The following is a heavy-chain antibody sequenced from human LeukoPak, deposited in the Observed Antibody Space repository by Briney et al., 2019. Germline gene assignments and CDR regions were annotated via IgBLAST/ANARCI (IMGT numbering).Heavy chain of an antibody. V-gene: IGHV3-30*03. CDR3: ARDPSGVVVPAAIREEPREAYYYYMDV. CDR1: GFTFSSYG. D-gene: IGHD2-2*02. Sequence: PGRSLRLSCAASGFTFSSYGMHWVRQAPGKGLEWVAVISYDGSNKYYADSVKGRFTISRDNSKNTLYLQMNSLRAEDTAVYYCARDPSGVVVPAAIREEPREAYYYYMDVWGKGTTVTVSS. J-gene: IGHJ6*03. CDR2: ISYDGSNK.